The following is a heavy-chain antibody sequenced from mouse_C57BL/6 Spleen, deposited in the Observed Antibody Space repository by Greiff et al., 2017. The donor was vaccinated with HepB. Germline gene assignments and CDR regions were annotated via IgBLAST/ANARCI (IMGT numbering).Heavy chain of an antibody. J-gene: IGHJ1*03. CDR1: GYAFSSYW. D-gene: IGHD1-1*02. V-gene: IGHV1-80*01. Sequence: QVQLKQSGAELVKPGASVKISCKASGYAFSSYWMNWVKQRPGKGLEWIGQIYPGDGDTNYNGKFRGKATLTADKSSSTAYMQLSSLTSEDSAVYFCARGGYGVSPHWYFDVWGTGTPVTVSS. CDR3: ARGGYGVSPHWYFDV. CDR2: IYPGDGDT.